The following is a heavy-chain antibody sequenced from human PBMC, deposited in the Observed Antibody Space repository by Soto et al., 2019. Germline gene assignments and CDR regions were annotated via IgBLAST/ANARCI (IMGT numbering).Heavy chain of an antibody. D-gene: IGHD3-10*01. Sequence: GSVKVSCKASGYTYTTYGISWVRQASGQGLEWMGWISTYNGNTNYAQKLQGRVTMTTDTSTSTAYMELRSLRSDDTAVYYCAREKMFFYGSGSPVSNYFDYWGQGTRVTVSS. CDR3: AREKMFFYGSGSPVSNYFDY. V-gene: IGHV1-18*01. J-gene: IGHJ4*02. CDR2: ISTYNGNT. CDR1: GYTYTTYG.